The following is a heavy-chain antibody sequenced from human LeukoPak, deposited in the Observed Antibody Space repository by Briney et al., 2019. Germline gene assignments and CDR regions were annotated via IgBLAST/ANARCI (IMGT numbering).Heavy chain of an antibody. Sequence: SETLSLTCAASGGSISSVAYSWSCMRQPPGKCLEWSGYIYHSGSTYYNPSLKSRVTISVDRSKNQFSLNLSSVHAAATAVYYCARGGGAPYYGMDVWGRGTTVTVSS. D-gene: IGHD3-16*01. CDR3: ARGGGAPYYGMDV. J-gene: IGHJ6*02. CDR2: IYHSGST. V-gene: IGHV4-30-2*01. CDR1: GGSISSVAYS.